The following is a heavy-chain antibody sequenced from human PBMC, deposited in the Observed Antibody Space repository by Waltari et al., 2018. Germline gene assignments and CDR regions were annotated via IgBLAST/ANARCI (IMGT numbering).Heavy chain of an antibody. V-gene: IGHV4-59*01. CDR2: VTYSGST. D-gene: IGHD3-10*01. CDR1: GVSISIYY. Sequence: QVQLHESGPGLVKPSETLSLTCAVSGVSISIYYWSWIRQPPGKGLEWIGYVTYSGSTNYNPSFRGRVTISVDTSRNHFSLEFNSVTSADTAVYYCARGGDGSGSEDFDYWGQGTLVTVSS. J-gene: IGHJ4*02. CDR3: ARGGDGSGSEDFDY.